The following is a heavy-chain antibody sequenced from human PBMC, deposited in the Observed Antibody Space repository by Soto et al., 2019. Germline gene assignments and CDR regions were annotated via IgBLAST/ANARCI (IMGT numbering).Heavy chain of an antibody. D-gene: IGHD1-26*01. CDR2: IYHSGST. V-gene: IGHV4-59*12. J-gene: IGHJ4*02. Sequence: PSETLSLTCTVTGGSISSYYWSWILQHPGKRLEWIGEIYHSGSTNYNPSLKSRVTISVDKSKNQFSLKLSSVTAADTAVYYCARVLLRGYEVGAPTQIDYWGQGTLVTVSS. CDR1: GGSISSYY. CDR3: ARVLLRGYEVGAPTQIDY.